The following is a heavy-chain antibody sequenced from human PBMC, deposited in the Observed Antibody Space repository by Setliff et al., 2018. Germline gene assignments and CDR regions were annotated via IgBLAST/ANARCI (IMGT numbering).Heavy chain of an antibody. CDR1: GGSFSDYY. Sequence: SETLSLTCAVYGGSFSDYYWSWIRQSPGKGLEWIGEVNHSGSTNYNPSLKTRVTISVDTSKNQFSLTLSSVTAADTAVYYCARETTMTYYFYYMDVWGKGTTVTVS. V-gene: IGHV4-34*01. CDR3: ARETTMTYYFYYMDV. CDR2: VNHSGST. J-gene: IGHJ6*03. D-gene: IGHD4-17*01.